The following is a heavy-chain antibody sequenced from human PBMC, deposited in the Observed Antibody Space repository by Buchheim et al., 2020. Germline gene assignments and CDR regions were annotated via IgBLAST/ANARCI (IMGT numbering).Heavy chain of an antibody. CDR2: IDHSDSYT. D-gene: IGHD2-15*01. CDR1: GYSFTSYW. J-gene: IGHJ5*02. Sequence: EVQLVQSGAEVKKPGESLRISCKGSGYSFTSYWISWVRQMPGKGLEWMGRIDHSDSYTNYSPSFQGHVTIPADKSISTAYPQWSSLKASDTAMYYCARHQVVVAATNWFDPWGQGTL. CDR3: ARHQVVVAATNWFDP. V-gene: IGHV5-10-1*01.